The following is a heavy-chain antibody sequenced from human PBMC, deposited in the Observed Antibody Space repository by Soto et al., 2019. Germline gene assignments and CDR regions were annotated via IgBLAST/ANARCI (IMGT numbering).Heavy chain of an antibody. Sequence: QITLKESGPTLVRPTQTLTLTCTFSGFSLTTSGVGVGWIRQPPGKALEWLAVIYWYDDKRYSSSLKSRLTITQDPSKNQVVLTMTSMDPVDTATYYCAHHPYYGLGSYSFDYWGQGTLVTVSS. CDR1: GFSLTTSGVG. J-gene: IGHJ4*02. CDR2: IYWYDDK. V-gene: IGHV2-5*01. CDR3: AHHPYYGLGSYSFDY. D-gene: IGHD3-10*01.